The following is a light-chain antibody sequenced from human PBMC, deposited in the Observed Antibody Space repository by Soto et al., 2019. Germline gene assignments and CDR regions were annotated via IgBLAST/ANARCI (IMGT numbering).Light chain of an antibody. V-gene: IGLV7-46*01. Sequence: QAVVTQEPSLTVSPGGTVTLTCGSSTGAVTSGHHPSWLQQKPGQAPRTLIYHTTNTLSWTHARFSGSLLGGKAALTLSGAQPEDEALYYCLLTYSGPWGFGGGTQLTVL. CDR1: TGAVTSGHH. CDR3: LLTYSGPWG. J-gene: IGLJ3*02. CDR2: HTT.